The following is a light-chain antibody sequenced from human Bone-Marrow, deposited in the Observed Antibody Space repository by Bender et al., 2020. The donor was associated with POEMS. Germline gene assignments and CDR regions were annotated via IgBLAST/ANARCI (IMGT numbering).Light chain of an antibody. Sequence: QSVLTQPPSASGTPGQRVTISCSGGSSNIGAHAVNWYQHLPATAPKLLIYSSHRRPSEVPDRFSGSRSGTSASLAIGGLQSEDEADYYCAVWDDSLNGWVFGGGTKLTVL. CDR3: AVWDDSLNGWV. CDR1: SSNIGAHA. J-gene: IGLJ3*02. CDR2: SSH. V-gene: IGLV1-44*01.